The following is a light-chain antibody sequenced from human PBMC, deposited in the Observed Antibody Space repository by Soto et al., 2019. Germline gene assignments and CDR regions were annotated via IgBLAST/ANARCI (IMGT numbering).Light chain of an antibody. CDR2: GAS. V-gene: IGKV3-20*01. Sequence: ERVGTQSPATLSVSRGDRSPLSFRASQSVSSGYLAWYQQKPGQAPRLLIYGASNRATGIPDRFSGSGSGTDFTLTISRLEPEDFAVYYCQQYGSSGTFGQGTKVDI. J-gene: IGKJ1*01. CDR1: QSVSSGY. CDR3: QQYGSSGT.